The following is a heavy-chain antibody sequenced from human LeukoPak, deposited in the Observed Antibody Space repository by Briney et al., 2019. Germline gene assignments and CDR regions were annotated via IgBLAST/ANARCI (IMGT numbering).Heavy chain of an antibody. J-gene: IGHJ4*02. V-gene: IGHV3-23*01. CDR3: AKEKTGTDY. CDR2: ISGSGGST. Sequence: PGGSLRLSCAASGFTLSTYAMSWVRQAPGKGLEWVSAISGSGGSTYYADSVKGRFTISKDNFKNTLYLQMNSLRAEGTALYYCAKEKTGTDYWGQGTLVTVSS. CDR1: GFTLSTYA.